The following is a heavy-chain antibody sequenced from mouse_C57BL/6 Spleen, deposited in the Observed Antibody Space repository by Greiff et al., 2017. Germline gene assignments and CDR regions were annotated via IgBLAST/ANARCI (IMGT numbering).Heavy chain of an antibody. Sequence: QVQLQQPGTELVKPGASVKLSCKASGYTFTSYWMHWVKQRPGQGLEWIGNINPSNGGTNYNEKFKSKATLTVDTSSSTAYMQLSSLTSVDSAVYYCASVLYYYCSSHAMDYWGQGTSVTVSS. CDR1: GYTFTSYW. CDR2: INPSNGGT. V-gene: IGHV1-53*01. J-gene: IGHJ4*01. CDR3: ASVLYYYCSSHAMDY. D-gene: IGHD1-1*01.